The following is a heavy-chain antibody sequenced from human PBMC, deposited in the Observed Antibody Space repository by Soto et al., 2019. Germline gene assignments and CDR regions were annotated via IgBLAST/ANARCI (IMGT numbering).Heavy chain of an antibody. Sequence: SETLSLTCGDYGGAFSGYHWSWIRQAPGKGLEWIGEINQSGSTNYSPSLKGRVTMSVDTSKKQFSLKLNSVTAADTALYYCATRDSYYGMDFWGQGTTVTVSS. CDR2: INQSGST. V-gene: IGHV4-34*01. J-gene: IGHJ6*02. CDR3: ATRDSYYGMDF. CDR1: GGAFSGYH.